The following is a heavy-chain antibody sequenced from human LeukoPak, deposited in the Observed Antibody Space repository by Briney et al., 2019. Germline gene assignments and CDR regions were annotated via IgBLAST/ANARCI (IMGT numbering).Heavy chain of an antibody. CDR2: IRSDGSNR. CDR1: GFSFSGYG. V-gene: IGHV3-30*02. CDR3: AKDHCSRCSEDDYFDC. Sequence: GGSLRLSCAASGFSFSGYGMHWVRQGPGKRLEWVAFIRSDGSNRYYADSVKGRFTVSRDNSKKTLYLQMNSLRGEDTAVYYCAKDHCSRCSEDDYFDCWGQGTLVTVSS. D-gene: IGHD2-15*01. J-gene: IGHJ4*02.